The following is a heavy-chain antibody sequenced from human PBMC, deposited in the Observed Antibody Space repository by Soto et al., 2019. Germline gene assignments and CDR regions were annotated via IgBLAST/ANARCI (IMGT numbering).Heavy chain of an antibody. CDR1: GFTFSDHY. Sequence: EVQLVESGGGLVQPGGSLRLSCAASGFTFSDHYMDWVRQAPGKGLEWVGRIRNRGQSHIADYAASVKGRFTMSRDDSESSLHLQMNSLITEDTSVYYFARDTYTALVYLVQGTLVTVSS. CDR2: IRNRGQSHIA. J-gene: IGHJ4*02. D-gene: IGHD2-2*02. CDR3: ARDTYTALVY. V-gene: IGHV3-72*01.